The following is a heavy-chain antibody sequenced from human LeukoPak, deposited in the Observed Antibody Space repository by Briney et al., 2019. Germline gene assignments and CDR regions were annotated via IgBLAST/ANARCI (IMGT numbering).Heavy chain of an antibody. CDR3: ASNNYSPCLKSRVNISVDTSKNQFYLKLCFVAAADMSVYYCAKLPVVGTSYYYQGMHV. CDR2: IYYSGRP. CDR1: GGSISRYY. V-gene: IGHV4-59*08. D-gene: IGHD3-10*01. Sequence: SGSLSLTCIVSGGSISRYYWSCIRQPPGKGLEWIGYIYYSGRPNYNPYLKSRATSSVETSNHKFPLKLRLVTVADTARDYCASNNYSPCLKSRVNISVDTSKNQFYLKLCFVAAADMSVYYCAKLPVVGTSYYYQGMHVWGQGPTVTVSS. J-gene: IGHJ6*02.